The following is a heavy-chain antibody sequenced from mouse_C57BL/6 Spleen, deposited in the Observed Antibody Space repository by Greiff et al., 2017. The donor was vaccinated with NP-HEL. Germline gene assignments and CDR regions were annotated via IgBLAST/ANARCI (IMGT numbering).Heavy chain of an antibody. J-gene: IGHJ4*01. V-gene: IGHV1-26*01. D-gene: IGHD2-1*01. CDR2: INPNNGGT. Sequence: EVQLQQSGPELVKPGASVKISCKASGYTFTDYYMNWVKQSHGKSLEWIGDINPNNGGTSYNQKFKGKATLTVDKSSSTAYMELRSLTSEDSAVYYCASGYYGTDYAMDYWGQGTSVTVSS. CDR1: GYTFTDYY. CDR3: ASGYYGTDYAMDY.